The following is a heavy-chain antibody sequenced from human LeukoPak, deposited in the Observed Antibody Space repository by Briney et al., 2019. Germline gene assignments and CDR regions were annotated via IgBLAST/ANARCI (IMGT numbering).Heavy chain of an antibody. Sequence: HSGGPLRLSCAASGFTFSDYGMHWVRPAPGKGLEGVAFIRYDGSHKYYADAVKGRFTISRDNSKNTLYFQMNSLRAEDTALYYCAKEGTASKPSDLDYWGQGTLVTVSS. CDR2: IRYDGSHK. CDR1: GFTFSDYG. CDR3: AKEGTASKPSDLDY. V-gene: IGHV3-30*02. J-gene: IGHJ4*02. D-gene: IGHD1/OR15-1a*01.